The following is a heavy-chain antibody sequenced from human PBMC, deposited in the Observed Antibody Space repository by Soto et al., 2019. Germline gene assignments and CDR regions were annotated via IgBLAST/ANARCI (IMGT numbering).Heavy chain of an antibody. Sequence: EAQLVESGGGLVQPGGSLRLSCVTSGFTFTNYWVTWVRQAPGKGLEWVANIKEDGGGKYYGDSVKGRFTVSRDNARKSVYLQLNSLRAEDTAVYSCASGVALDYWGQGTLVTVSS. CDR2: IKEDGGGK. V-gene: IGHV3-7*01. CDR3: ASGVALDY. J-gene: IGHJ4*02. CDR1: GFTFTNYW. D-gene: IGHD2-15*01.